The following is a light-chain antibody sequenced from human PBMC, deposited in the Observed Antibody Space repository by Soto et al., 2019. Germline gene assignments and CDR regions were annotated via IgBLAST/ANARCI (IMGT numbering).Light chain of an antibody. CDR3: SSYAGSTPYV. CDR1: SSDVGGYNY. Sequence: SVLPQPSYVSGSPGQSITISCPGTSSDVGGYNYVSWYQQHPGKAPKLMIYEVSKRPSGVPDRFSGSKSGNTASLTVSGLQAEDEADYYCSSYAGSTPYVFGTGTKVTVL. J-gene: IGLJ1*01. V-gene: IGLV2-8*01. CDR2: EVS.